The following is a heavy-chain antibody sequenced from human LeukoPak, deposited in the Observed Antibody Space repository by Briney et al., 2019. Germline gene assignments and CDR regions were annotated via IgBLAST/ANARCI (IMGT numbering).Heavy chain of an antibody. CDR3: ARVGSYSFDY. CDR2: ISYDGSNK. Sequence: GGSLRLSCAASGFTFSSYAMHRVRQAPGKGLEWVAVISYDGSNKYYADSVKGRFTISRDNSKNTLYLQMNSLIAEDTAVYYCARVGSYSFDYWGQGTLVTVSS. CDR1: GFTFSSYA. V-gene: IGHV3-30-3*01. J-gene: IGHJ4*02. D-gene: IGHD1-26*01.